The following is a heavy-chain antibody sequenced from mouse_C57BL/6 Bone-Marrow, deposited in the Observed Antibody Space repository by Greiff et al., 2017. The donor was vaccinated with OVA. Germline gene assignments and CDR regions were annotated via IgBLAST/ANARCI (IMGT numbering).Heavy chain of an antibody. CDR3: ARSAYYYGSSYWYFDV. J-gene: IGHJ1*03. CDR2: INPNNGGT. Sequence: EVQLQQSGPELVKPGASVKISCKASGYTFTDYYMNWVKQSHGKSLEWIGDINPNNGGTSYNQKLKGKATLTVDKSSSTAYMELRSLTSEDSAVYYCARSAYYYGSSYWYFDVWGTGTTVTVSS. CDR1: GYTFTDYY. V-gene: IGHV1-26*01. D-gene: IGHD1-1*01.